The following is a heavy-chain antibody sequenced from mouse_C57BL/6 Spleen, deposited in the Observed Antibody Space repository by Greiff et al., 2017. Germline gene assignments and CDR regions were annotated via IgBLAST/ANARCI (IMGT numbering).Heavy chain of an antibody. CDR2: INPSNGGT. D-gene: IGHD1-1*01. CDR1: GYTFTSYW. Sequence: QVQLKQPGTELVKPGASVKLSCKASGYTFTSYWMHWVKQRPGQGLEWIGNINPSNGGTNYNEKFKSKATLTVDKSSSTAYMQLSSLTSEDSAVYYCARAITTVVATDYFDYWGQGTTLTVSS. CDR3: ARAITTVVATDYFDY. J-gene: IGHJ2*01. V-gene: IGHV1-53*01.